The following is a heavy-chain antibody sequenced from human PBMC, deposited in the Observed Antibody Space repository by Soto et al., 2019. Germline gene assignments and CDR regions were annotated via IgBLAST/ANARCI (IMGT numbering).Heavy chain of an antibody. CDR3: ARDRGYDFWSGYREYYFDY. CDR2: ISAYNGNT. J-gene: IGHJ4*02. Sequence: GASVKVSCKASGYTFTSYGISWVRQAPGQGLEWMGWISAYNGNTNYAQRLQGRVTMTTDTSTSTAYMELRSLRSDDTAVYYCARDRGYDFWSGYREYYFDYWGQGTLVTVSS. CDR1: GYTFTSYG. V-gene: IGHV1-18*01. D-gene: IGHD3-3*01.